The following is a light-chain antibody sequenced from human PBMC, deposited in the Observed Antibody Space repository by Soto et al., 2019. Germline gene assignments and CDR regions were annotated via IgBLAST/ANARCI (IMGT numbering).Light chain of an antibody. V-gene: IGKV3-15*01. Sequence: EIVMTQSPATQSVSPGERATLSCRASQSVSTNLAWYQQKPGQAPRLLIYDTYNRATGVPARFSGSGSGTEFTLTISSLQSEDFAVYYCQQYNNWRTFGQGTKVDIK. CDR3: QQYNNWRT. CDR1: QSVSTN. CDR2: DTY. J-gene: IGKJ1*01.